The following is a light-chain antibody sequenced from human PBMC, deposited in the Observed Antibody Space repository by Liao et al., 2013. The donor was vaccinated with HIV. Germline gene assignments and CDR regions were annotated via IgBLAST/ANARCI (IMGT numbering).Light chain of an antibody. CDR3: QAWDRRTAGV. CDR2: QDT. J-gene: IGLJ3*02. CDR1: ELGYKY. Sequence: SDELTQPSSVSVSPGQTASITCSGDELGYKYASWYQQRPGQSPVLVIYQDTKRPSGIPERFSGSNSGNTATLTISGTQAMDEADYFCQAWDRRTAGVFGGGTKLTVL. V-gene: IGLV3-1*01.